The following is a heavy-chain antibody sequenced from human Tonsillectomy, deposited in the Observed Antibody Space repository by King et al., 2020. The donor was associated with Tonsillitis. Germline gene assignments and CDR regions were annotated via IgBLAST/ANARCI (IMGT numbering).Heavy chain of an antibody. Sequence: QLVQSGAEVKKPGESLQISCQASGYTFSNNWIGWVRQVPGKGLEWMGLIYPPDSDTKYSPSFQGQVAMSVDKSISTAYLQWSSLNASDTATYYCVRRDSIWGLDYWGQGTLVTVSS. CDR3: VRRDSIWGLDY. J-gene: IGHJ4*02. V-gene: IGHV5-51*01. D-gene: IGHD3-16*01. CDR2: IYPPDSDT. CDR1: GYTFSNNW.